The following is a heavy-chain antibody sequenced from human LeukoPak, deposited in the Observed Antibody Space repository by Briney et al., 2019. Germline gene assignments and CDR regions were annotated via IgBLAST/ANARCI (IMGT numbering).Heavy chain of an antibody. CDR3: TKRVKYGGTWDHFAD. V-gene: IGHV3-23*01. CDR2: VNADGGNT. CDR1: GFTFDNYR. D-gene: IGHD1-26*01. J-gene: IGHJ4*02. Sequence: GGSLRLPCAASGFTFDNYRMSWVRQAPGKGLEWVSTVNADGGNTYYADSVKGLFTISRDNSKSTLILQMNSLRVEDTALYYCTKRVKYGGTWDHFADWGQGTLVTVSS.